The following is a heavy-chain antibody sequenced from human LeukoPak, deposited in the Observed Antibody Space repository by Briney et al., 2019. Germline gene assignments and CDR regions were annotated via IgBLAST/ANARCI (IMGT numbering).Heavy chain of an antibody. V-gene: IGHV4-38-2*02. J-gene: IGHJ4*02. CDR1: GYSISSGYY. D-gene: IGHD3-3*01. Sequence: PSETLSLTCTVSGYSISSGYYCGCLRQPPGKGLEWIGSVYHSGSTYYNPSLKSRVTISMDKSKNQFSLKLTAVTAADTAVYYCGSQKEWSLTEYHFDYWGQGTLVTISS. CDR3: GSQKEWSLTEYHFDY. CDR2: VYHSGST.